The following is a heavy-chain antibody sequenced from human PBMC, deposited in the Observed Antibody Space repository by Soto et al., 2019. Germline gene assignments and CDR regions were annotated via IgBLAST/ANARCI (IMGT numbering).Heavy chain of an antibody. V-gene: IGHV5-51*01. J-gene: IGHJ6*02. CDR1: GYSFTSYW. CDR3: ARPAYSNYGGYYYGMDV. CDR2: IYPGDSDT. Sequence: GESLKISCKGSGYSFTSYWIGWVRQMPGKGLEWMGIIYPGDSDTRYSPSFQGQVTISADKSISTAYLQWSSLKASGTAMYYCARPAYSNYGGYYYGMDVWGQGTTVTVSS. D-gene: IGHD4-4*01.